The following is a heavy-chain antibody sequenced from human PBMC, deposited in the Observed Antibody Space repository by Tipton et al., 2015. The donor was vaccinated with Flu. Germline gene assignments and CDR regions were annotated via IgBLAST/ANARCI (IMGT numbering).Heavy chain of an antibody. CDR2: INPSGST. CDR1: GGSFSSHY. Sequence: LRLSCAVYGGSFSSHYWSWIRQPPGKGLEWIGEINPSGSTNYNPSLKSRVTMSVDTSKNHFSLKLSSVTAADTAVYYCARGSGSGTYMIFDYWGQGTLVTVSS. J-gene: IGHJ4*02. V-gene: IGHV4-34*01. D-gene: IGHD3-10*01. CDR3: ARGSGSGTYMIFDY.